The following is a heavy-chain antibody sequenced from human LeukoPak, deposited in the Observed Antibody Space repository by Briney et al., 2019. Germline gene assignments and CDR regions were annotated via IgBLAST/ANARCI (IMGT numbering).Heavy chain of an antibody. D-gene: IGHD3-3*01. J-gene: IGHJ4*02. V-gene: IGHV3-30*02. Sequence: GGSLRLSCAASGFTFSSYGMHWVRQAPDKGLEWVAFIRYDGSSKYSADSVKGRFTISRDNSKNTLSLQMNSLRAEDTAVYYCAKDRAAWSGYFYPYFDYWGQGTLVTVSS. CDR3: AKDRAAWSGYFYPYFDY. CDR2: IRYDGSSK. CDR1: GFTFSSYG.